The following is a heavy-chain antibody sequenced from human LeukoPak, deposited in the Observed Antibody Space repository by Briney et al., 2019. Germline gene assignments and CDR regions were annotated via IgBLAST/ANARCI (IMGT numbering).Heavy chain of an antibody. CDR1: GFTFSTYW. J-gene: IGHJ3*02. V-gene: IGHV3-7*01. CDR2: IKQDGSEK. D-gene: IGHD4-23*01. CDR3: ARIGGNSPFGAFDI. Sequence: GGSLRLSCAASGFTFSTYWMSWVRQAPGKGLEWVANIKQDGSEKYYVDSVKGRFTISRDNAKNSLYLQMNSLRAEDTAVYYCARIGGNSPFGAFDIWGQGTMVTVSS.